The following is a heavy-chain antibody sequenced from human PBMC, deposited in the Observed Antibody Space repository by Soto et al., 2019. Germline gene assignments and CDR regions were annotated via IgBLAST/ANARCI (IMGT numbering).Heavy chain of an antibody. V-gene: IGHV3-30*18. CDR2: ISYDGSNK. D-gene: IGHD5-12*01. Sequence: QVQLVESGGGVVQPGRSLRLSCAASGFTFSSYGMHWVRQAPGKGLEWVAVISYDGSNKYYADSVKGRFTISRDNSKNTLYLQMNSLRAEDTAVYYCAEASRGGGSLDYWGQGTLVTVSS. J-gene: IGHJ4*02. CDR3: AEASRGGGSLDY. CDR1: GFTFSSYG.